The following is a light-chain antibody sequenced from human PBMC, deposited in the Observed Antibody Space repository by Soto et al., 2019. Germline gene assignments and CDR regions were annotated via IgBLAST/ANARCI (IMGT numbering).Light chain of an antibody. V-gene: IGKV1-5*03. CDR2: KAS. CDR1: QNVGDW. J-gene: IGKJ2*01. Sequence: DIQMTQSPSTLSASVGDRVTISCRASQNVGDWLAWYQQKPGKAPKVLIYKASTLETGVPSRFSGNGSGTEFTLTISSLQPDDFASYSCQQYNTCSTFGRGTKLEIK. CDR3: QQYNTCST.